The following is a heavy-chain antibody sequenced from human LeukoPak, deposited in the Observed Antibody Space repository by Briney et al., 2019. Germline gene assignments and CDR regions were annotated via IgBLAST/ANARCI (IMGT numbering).Heavy chain of an antibody. CDR1: GGSISSYY. CDR3: ARASDWFDP. V-gene: IGHV4-59*08. J-gene: IGHJ5*02. CDR2: IYYTGST. Sequence: SETLSLTCTVSGGSISSYYWSWIRQPPGKGLEWIGNIYYTGSTSCNPSLKSRVTISVDMSKNQFSLKLSSVTAADTAVYYCARASDWFDPWGQGTLVTVSS.